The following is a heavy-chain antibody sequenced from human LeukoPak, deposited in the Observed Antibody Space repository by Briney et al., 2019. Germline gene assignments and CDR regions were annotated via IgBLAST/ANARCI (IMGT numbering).Heavy chain of an antibody. J-gene: IGHJ5*02. CDR3: ARRITIFGVVITTNWFDP. Sequence: PSETLSLTCTVSGGSISSSSYYWGWIRQPPGKGLEWVGSIYYSGSTYYNPSLKSRVTISVDRSKNQFSLKLSSVTAADTAVYYCARRITIFGVVITTNWFDPWGQGTLVTVSS. V-gene: IGHV4-39*07. CDR1: GGSISSSSYY. D-gene: IGHD3-3*01. CDR2: IYYSGST.